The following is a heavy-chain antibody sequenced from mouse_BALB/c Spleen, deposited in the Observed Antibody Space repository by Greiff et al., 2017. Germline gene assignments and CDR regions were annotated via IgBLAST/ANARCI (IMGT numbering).Heavy chain of an antibody. CDR3: ARHDYGVDY. J-gene: IGHJ2*01. CDR1: GYAFTNYL. V-gene: IGHV1-54*01. D-gene: IGHD2-4*01. Sequence: QVQLQQSGAELVRPGTSVKVSCKASGYAFTNYLIEWVKQRPGQGLEWIGVINPGSGGTNYNEKFKGKATLTADKSSSTAYMQLSSLTSDDSAVYFCARHDYGVDYWGQGTTLTVSS. CDR2: INPGSGGT.